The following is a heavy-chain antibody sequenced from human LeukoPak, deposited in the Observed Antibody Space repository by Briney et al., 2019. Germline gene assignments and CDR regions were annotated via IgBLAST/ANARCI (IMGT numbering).Heavy chain of an antibody. CDR2: ISASGNNA. J-gene: IGHJ4*02. V-gene: IGHV3-23*01. CDR1: GFIFSTND. CDR3: AKNTGVWDY. Sequence: GGSLRLSCAVSGFIFSTNDMTWVRQVPGKGLEWLSSISASGNNAFYADSVKGRFTISRDNSKNTVFLQMDSLRAEDTATYYCAKNTGVWDYWGQGTLVTVSS. D-gene: IGHD1-1*01.